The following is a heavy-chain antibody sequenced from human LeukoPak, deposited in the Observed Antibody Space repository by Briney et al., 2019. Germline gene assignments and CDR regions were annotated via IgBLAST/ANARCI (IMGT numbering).Heavy chain of an antibody. D-gene: IGHD3-22*01. J-gene: IGHJ4*02. V-gene: IGHV3-30*03. Sequence: GGSLRLSCAASGFTFRNYGMHWVRQAPGKGLEWVAVISIDGSEKYYADSVKGRFTISRDNSKNTLYLQMNSLRGDDTAVYYCARQRRYDSSGYIDYWGQGTLVTVSS. CDR2: ISIDGSEK. CDR1: GFTFRNYG. CDR3: ARQRRYDSSGYIDY.